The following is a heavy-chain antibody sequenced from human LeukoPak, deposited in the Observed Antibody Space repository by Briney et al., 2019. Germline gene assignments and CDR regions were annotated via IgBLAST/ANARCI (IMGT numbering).Heavy chain of an antibody. CDR3: AKVLVAATHYHDY. J-gene: IGHJ4*02. CDR1: GYTFTGHY. Sequence: GASVKVSCKASGYTFTGHYIHWVRQALGQGLEWMGWINPNSGGTKYAQKFQGRVTMTRDTSISTAYMEVSSLRSDDTAVYYCAKVLVAATHYHDYWGQGTLVTVSS. V-gene: IGHV1-2*02. CDR2: INPNSGGT. D-gene: IGHD2-15*01.